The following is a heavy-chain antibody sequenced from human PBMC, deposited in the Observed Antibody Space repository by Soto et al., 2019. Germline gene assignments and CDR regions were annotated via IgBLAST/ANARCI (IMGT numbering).Heavy chain of an antibody. J-gene: IGHJ4*02. CDR3: AREVGRGSGSYYLDY. Sequence: EVQLVESGGGLVQPGGSLRLSCAASGFTFSMYWMHWVRQAPGKGLLWVSRINGDGTDTTYADSVKGRFTISRDNAKNKVYLKMNGLRAEDTAVYYCAREVGRGSGSYYLDYWGQETLVTVSS. CDR2: INGDGTDT. V-gene: IGHV3-74*03. CDR1: GFTFSMYW. D-gene: IGHD3-16*01.